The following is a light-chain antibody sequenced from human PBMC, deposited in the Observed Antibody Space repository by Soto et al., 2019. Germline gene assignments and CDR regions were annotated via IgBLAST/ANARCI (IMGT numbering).Light chain of an antibody. CDR3: QTLGTGIKL. CDR1: SGHSSYA. CDR2: LNSDGSH. V-gene: IGLV4-69*01. J-gene: IGLJ2*01. Sequence: QLVLTQSLSASASLGASVRLTCTLSSGHSSYAIAWHQQQPEKGPRYLMKLNSDGSHSKGDGIPDRFSGASSGAERYLTISSLQSEDETDYYCQTLGTGIKLFGGGTKLTVL.